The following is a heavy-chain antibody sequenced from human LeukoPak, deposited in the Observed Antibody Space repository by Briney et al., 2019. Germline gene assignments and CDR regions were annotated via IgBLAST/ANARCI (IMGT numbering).Heavy chain of an antibody. CDR3: ARDRVLTGYYLSLGY. CDR1: GYTFTSYG. J-gene: IGHJ4*02. Sequence: ASVKVSCKASGYTFTSYGISWVRQAPGQGLEWMGWISAYNGNTNYAQKLQGRVTMTTDTSTSTAYMELGSLRSDDTAVYYCARDRVLTGYYLSLGYWGQGTLVTVSS. D-gene: IGHD3-9*01. CDR2: ISAYNGNT. V-gene: IGHV1-18*01.